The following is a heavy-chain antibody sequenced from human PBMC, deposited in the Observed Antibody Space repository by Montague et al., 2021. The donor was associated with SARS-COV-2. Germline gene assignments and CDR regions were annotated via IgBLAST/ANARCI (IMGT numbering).Heavy chain of an antibody. V-gene: IGHV3-30*04. J-gene: IGHJ4*01. CDR3: AREGYRSGSFYIDY. CDR2: ISHDESNH. CDR1: RLAFNGYA. D-gene: IGHD1-26*01. Sequence: SLRLSCAASRLAFNGYAMHWVRQAPGKGLEWLTFISHDESNHRYADSVKGRFTISRDNSKNTLYLQMDSLRSEDTAVYYCAREGYRSGSFYIDYWGQGTLVTVSS.